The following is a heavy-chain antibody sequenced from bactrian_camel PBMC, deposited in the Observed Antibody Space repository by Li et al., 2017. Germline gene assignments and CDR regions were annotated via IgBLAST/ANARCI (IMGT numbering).Heavy chain of an antibody. V-gene: IGHV3S53*01. D-gene: IGHD1*01. CDR2: ISRYGGP. Sequence: HVQLVESGGGSVQAGGSLSLSCATSKSTVSTYVMGWFRQAPGKEREGVAAISRYGGPEYSDSAKARFNISRDNAKNTLYLQMISLRPEDTAMYYCAADQRLWRGLVPARYNYRGQGTQVTVS. CDR3: AADQRLWRGLVPARYNY. CDR1: KSTVSTYV. J-gene: IGHJ4*01.